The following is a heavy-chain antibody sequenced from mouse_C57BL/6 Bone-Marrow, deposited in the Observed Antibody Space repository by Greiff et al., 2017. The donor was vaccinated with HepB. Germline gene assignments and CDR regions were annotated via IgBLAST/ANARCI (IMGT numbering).Heavy chain of an antibody. V-gene: IGHV5-6*02. J-gene: IGHJ2*01. CDR2: ISSGGSYT. D-gene: IGHD1-1*01. CDR1: GFTFSSYG. CDR3: ARHVTTPFDY. Sequence: DVMLVESGGDLVKPGGSLKLSCAASGFTFSSYGMSWVRQTPDKRLEWVATISSGGSYTYYPDSVKGRFTISRDNAKNTLYLQMSSLKSEDTAMYYCARHVTTPFDYWGQGTTLTVSS.